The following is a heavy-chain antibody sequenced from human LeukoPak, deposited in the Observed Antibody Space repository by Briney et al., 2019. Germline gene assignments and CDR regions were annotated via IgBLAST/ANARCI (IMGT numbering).Heavy chain of an antibody. J-gene: IGHJ4*02. CDR2: IYYSGST. D-gene: IGHD2-15*01. Sequence: SETLSLTCTVSGGSVSSGSYYWSRIRQPPGKGLEWIGYIYYSGSTNYNPSLKSRVTISVDTSKNQFSLKLSSVTAADTAVYYCARGTWAATSLFDYWGQGTLVTVSS. CDR1: GGSVSSGSYY. CDR3: ARGTWAATSLFDY. V-gene: IGHV4-61*01.